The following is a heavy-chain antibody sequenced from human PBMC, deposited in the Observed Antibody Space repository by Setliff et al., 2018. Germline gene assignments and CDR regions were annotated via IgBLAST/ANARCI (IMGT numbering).Heavy chain of an antibody. CDR2: INTKTGNP. Sequence: RASVKVSCKASGYTLNNYAMNWVRQAPGQGFEWMGWINTKTGNPTYAQDFTGRLVFSLDTSVNTAFVQISSLKAEDTAVNYCARDGGNGVDYWGQGTLVTVSS. D-gene: IGHD3-16*01. V-gene: IGHV7-4-1*02. CDR1: GYTLNNYA. J-gene: IGHJ4*02. CDR3: ARDGGNGVDY.